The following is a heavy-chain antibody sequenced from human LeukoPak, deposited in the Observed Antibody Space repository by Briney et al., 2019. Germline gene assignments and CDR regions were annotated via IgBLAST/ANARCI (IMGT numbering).Heavy chain of an antibody. D-gene: IGHD2-15*01. CDR3: ANYCSGGSCYEFYYDY. CDR2: ISGSGGST. V-gene: IGHV3-23*01. Sequence: GGSLRLSCAASGFTFSSYAMSWVRQAPGKGLEWVSAISGSGGSTYYADSVKGRFTISRDNSKNTLYLQMNSLRAEDTAVYYCANYCSGGSCYEFYYDYWGQGTLVTVSS. J-gene: IGHJ4*02. CDR1: GFTFSSYA.